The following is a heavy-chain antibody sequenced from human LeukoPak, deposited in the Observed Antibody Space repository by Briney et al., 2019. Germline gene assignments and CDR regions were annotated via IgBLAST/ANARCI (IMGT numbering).Heavy chain of an antibody. V-gene: IGHV3-23*01. CDR2: ISPSGDAT. CDR1: GFIFSSHG. D-gene: IGHD1-26*01. CDR3: AKHIRAPGN. Sequence: GGTLRLSCAASGFIFSSHGMNWVRQAPGKGLEWVSGISPSGDATFYADSVKGRFTISRDNSKNTLYLQMNSLRADDTAIYYCAKHIRAPGNWGQGTLVTVST. J-gene: IGHJ4*02.